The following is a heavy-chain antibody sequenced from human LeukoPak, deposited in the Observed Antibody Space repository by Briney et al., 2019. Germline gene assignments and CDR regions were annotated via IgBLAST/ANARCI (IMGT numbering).Heavy chain of an antibody. V-gene: IGHV3-30*02. CDR3: AMHPYDYVWGSYRGTFDY. D-gene: IGHD3-16*02. CDR1: GFTFSNYG. J-gene: IGHJ4*02. CDR2: IRYDGNIQ. Sequence: GGSLRLSCAASGFTFSNYGMHWVRQAPGKGLEWLTFIRYDGNIQYYADSVKGRFTISRDNSKKTLYLQMNSLRAEDTAVYYCAMHPYDYVWGSYRGTFDYWGQGTLVTVSS.